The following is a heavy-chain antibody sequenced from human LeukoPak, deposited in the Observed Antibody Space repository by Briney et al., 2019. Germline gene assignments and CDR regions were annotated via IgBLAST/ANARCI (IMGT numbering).Heavy chain of an antibody. CDR3: GSGSPIDY. V-gene: IGHV3-30*01. J-gene: IGHJ4*02. Sequence: GGSLRLSCAASGFTFSSYAMHWVRQDPGKGLEWVAVISYDGSNKYYADSVKGRFTISRDNSKNTLYLQMNSLRAEDTAVYYCGSGSPIDYWGQGTLVTVSS. CDR1: GFTFSSYA. D-gene: IGHD6-13*01. CDR2: ISYDGSNK.